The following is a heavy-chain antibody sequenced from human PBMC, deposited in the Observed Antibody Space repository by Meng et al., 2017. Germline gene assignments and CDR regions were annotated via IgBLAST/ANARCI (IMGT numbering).Heavy chain of an antibody. J-gene: IGHJ3*02. Sequence: ASVKVSCKASGYTFTGYYMHWVRQAPGQGLEWMGWINPNSGGTNYAQKFQGRVTMTRDTSISTAYMELSRLRSDDTAVYYCARGLRYFDWLSSDAFDIWGQGTVVTVSS. V-gene: IGHV1-2*02. D-gene: IGHD3-9*01. CDR2: INPNSGGT. CDR3: ARGLRYFDWLSSDAFDI. CDR1: GYTFTGYY.